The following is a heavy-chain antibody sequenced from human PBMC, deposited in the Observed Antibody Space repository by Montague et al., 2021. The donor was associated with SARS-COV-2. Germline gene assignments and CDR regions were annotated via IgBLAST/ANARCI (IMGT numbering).Heavy chain of an antibody. CDR1: GGTIRSGSYH. J-gene: IGHJ6*02. CDR2: IYPSGIT. Sequence: SETLSLTCTFSGGTIRSGSYHWGWIRQPPGEGLEWIGSIYPSGITYYNPSLKSRATMSVDTSRNQFSLKLTSVTAADTAAYYCTRHGFVDTPEVTSEGHYYYFYGMDVWGQGTTVIVSS. D-gene: IGHD5-18*01. CDR3: TRHGFVDTPEVTSEGHYYYFYGMDV. V-gene: IGHV4-39*01.